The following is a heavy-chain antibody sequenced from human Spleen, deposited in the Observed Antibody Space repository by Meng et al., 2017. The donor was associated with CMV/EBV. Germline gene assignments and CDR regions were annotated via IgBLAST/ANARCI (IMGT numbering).Heavy chain of an antibody. J-gene: IGHJ4*02. D-gene: IGHD3-3*01. Sequence: FSSYSMNWVRQAPGKGLEWVSSISSSSSYIYYADSVKGRFTISRDNAKNSLYLQMNSLRAEDTAVYYCARDGAITIFGVVIQYYFDYWGQGTLVTVSS. CDR2: ISSSSSYI. CDR1: FSSYS. V-gene: IGHV3-21*01. CDR3: ARDGAITIFGVVIQYYFDY.